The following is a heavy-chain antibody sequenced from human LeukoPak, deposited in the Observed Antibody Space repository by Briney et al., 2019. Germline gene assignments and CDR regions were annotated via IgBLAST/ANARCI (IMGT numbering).Heavy chain of an antibody. J-gene: IGHJ3*02. Sequence: VASVKVSCKASGYTFTGYYMHWVRQAPGQGLEWMGWINPNSGGTNYAQKFQGRVTMTRDTSISTAYMELSRLRSDDTAVYYCARDSSIGYCSGGSCYHAFDIWGQGTMVTVSS. CDR1: GYTFTGYY. V-gene: IGHV1-2*02. CDR2: INPNSGGT. D-gene: IGHD2-15*01. CDR3: ARDSSIGYCSGGSCYHAFDI.